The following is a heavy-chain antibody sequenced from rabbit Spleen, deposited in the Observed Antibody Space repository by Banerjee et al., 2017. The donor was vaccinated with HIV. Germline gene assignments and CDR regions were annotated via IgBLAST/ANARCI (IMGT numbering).Heavy chain of an antibody. D-gene: IGHD6-1*01. J-gene: IGHJ4*01. CDR2: IGAGGSSTT. CDR1: GFDFSSYY. Sequence: QSLEESGGGLVQPEASLTLTCKASGFDFSSYYMCWVRQAPGKGLEWIACIGAGGSSTTWDASGAQGRFTITKASSTTVTLQTTIMTAADTASYFGARCNANNNYAYNLWGPGTLVTVS. V-gene: IGHV1S40*01. CDR3: ARCNANNNYAYNL.